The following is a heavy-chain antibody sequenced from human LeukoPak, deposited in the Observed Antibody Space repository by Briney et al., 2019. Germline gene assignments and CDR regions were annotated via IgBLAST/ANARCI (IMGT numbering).Heavy chain of an antibody. CDR3: VRGEYRLPGDY. D-gene: IGHD2-2*01. CDR2: IKQDGGER. Sequence: GGSLRLSCAASGFTFSSYWMSWVRQAPGKGLEWVANIKQDGGERYSVDSVKGRFTISRDNAKNSLFLQMNSLRAEDTAVYYCVRGEYRLPGDYWGQGTLVTVSS. V-gene: IGHV3-7*03. J-gene: IGHJ4*02. CDR1: GFTFSSYW.